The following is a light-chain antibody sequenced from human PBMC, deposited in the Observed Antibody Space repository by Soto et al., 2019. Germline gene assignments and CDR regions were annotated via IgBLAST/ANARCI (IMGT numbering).Light chain of an antibody. CDR1: SSDVGGYNY. CDR3: SSYTSSSTPP. V-gene: IGLV2-14*01. J-gene: IGLJ2*01. Sequence: QSALTQPASVSGSPGQSITISCTGTSSDVGGYNYVSWYQQHPGKAPKLMIYDVSNRPSGVSNRFSGSKSGNTASLTISGLQAEDEVDYYCSSYTSSSTPPFGGGTKLTVL. CDR2: DVS.